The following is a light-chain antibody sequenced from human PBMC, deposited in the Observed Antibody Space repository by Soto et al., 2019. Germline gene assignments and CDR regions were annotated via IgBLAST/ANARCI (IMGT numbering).Light chain of an antibody. CDR3: QPHQIYAPLT. J-gene: IGKJ4*01. CDR1: QTISIW. V-gene: IGKV1-5*01. Sequence: DIEQSQSPYTRSGSGGDRVYISVGAGQTISIWLAWYQQKPGKAPKLLIFDVSTLESGVPSRFSGHRSGREFTLTISTLQPDDLSTYFSQPHQIYAPLTFAGGTKVDIK. CDR2: DVS.